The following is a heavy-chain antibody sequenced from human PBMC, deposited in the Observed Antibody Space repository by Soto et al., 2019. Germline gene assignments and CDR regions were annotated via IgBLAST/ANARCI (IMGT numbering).Heavy chain of an antibody. CDR2: IYYSGST. Sequence: SETLSLTCTVSGGSISSGGYYWSWIRQHPGKGLEWIGYIYYSGSTYYNPSLKSRVTISVDTSKNQFSLKLSSVTAADTAVYYGRRMYYDYFGGIYNGFDPWGRGTLVPVPS. D-gene: IGHD3-16*01. CDR1: GGSISSGGYY. J-gene: IGHJ5*02. CDR3: RRMYYDYFGGIYNGFDP. V-gene: IGHV4-31*03.